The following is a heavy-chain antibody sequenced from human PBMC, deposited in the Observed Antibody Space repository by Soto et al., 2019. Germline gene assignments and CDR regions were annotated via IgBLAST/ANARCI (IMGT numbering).Heavy chain of an antibody. CDR3: ARSYGSGSYSYGMDV. CDR2: IYYSGST. D-gene: IGHD3-10*01. J-gene: IGHJ6*02. CDR1: GGSISSSSYY. Sequence: PSETLSLTCTVSGGSISSSSYYWGWIRQPPGKGLEWIGSIYYSGSTYYNPSLKSRVTISVDTSKNQFSLKLSSVTAADTAVYYCARSYGSGSYSYGMDVWGQGTTVPISS. V-gene: IGHV4-39*01.